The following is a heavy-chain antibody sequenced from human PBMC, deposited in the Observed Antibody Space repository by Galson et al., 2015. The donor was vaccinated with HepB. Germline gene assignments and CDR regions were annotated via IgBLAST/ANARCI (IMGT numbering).Heavy chain of an antibody. CDR3: ARESWYVLDY. CDR2: IYYTGSA. V-gene: IGHV4-39*07. J-gene: IGHJ4*02. D-gene: IGHD6-13*01. CDR1: GGSISTYFY. Sequence: ETLSLTCTVSGGSISTYFYWGWIRQPPGKGLEWIGSIYYTGSAYYNPSLKSRVTISVDTSKNQLSLNLSSVTAADTAVYYCARESWYVLDYWGQGTLVTVS.